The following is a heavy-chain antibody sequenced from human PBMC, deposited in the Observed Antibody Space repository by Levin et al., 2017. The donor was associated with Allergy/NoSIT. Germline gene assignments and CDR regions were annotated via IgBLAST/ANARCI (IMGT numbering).Heavy chain of an antibody. CDR1: GGSISSNY. CDR2: IGKIYHSGST. J-gene: IGHJ4*02. V-gene: IGHV4-59*08. Sequence: RSQTLSLTCRVSGGSISSNYWSWIRQPPGKGLEWIGNIGKIYHSGSTNYNPSLKSRITISGDTSKNQFSLKLSSMTAADTAIYYCARHRDAYNSFDYWGQGILVTVSS. CDR3: ARHRDAYNSFDY. D-gene: IGHD5-24*01.